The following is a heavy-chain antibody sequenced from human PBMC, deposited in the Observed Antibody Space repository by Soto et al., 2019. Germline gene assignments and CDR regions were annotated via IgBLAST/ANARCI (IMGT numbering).Heavy chain of an antibody. CDR2: ISWNSGSI. CDR1: GFTFDDYA. Sequence: GGSLRLSCAASGFTFDDYAMHWVRQAPGKGLEWVSGISWNSGSIGYADSVKGRFTISRDNAKNSLYLQMNSLRAEDTALYYCAKDIKRWFGEFQRGNWFDPWGQGTLVTVSS. CDR3: AKDIKRWFGEFQRGNWFDP. V-gene: IGHV3-9*01. J-gene: IGHJ5*02. D-gene: IGHD3-10*01.